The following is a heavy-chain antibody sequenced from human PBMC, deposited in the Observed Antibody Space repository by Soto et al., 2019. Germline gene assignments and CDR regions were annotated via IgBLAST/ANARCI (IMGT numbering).Heavy chain of an antibody. CDR3: ARDRRAGTYYYYGMDV. CDR2: ISSSGSTI. D-gene: IGHD6-19*01. J-gene: IGHJ6*02. CDR1: GXTFSDYY. Sequence: GSLRLSGAASGXTFSDYYMSWIRQDPGKGLEWVSYISSSGSTIYYADSVKGRFTISRDNAKNSLYLQMNSLRAEDTAVYYCARDRRAGTYYYYGMDVWGQGTTVTVSS. V-gene: IGHV3-11*01.